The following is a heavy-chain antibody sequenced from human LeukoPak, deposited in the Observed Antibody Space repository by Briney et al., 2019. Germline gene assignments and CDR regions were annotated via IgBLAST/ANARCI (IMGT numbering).Heavy chain of an antibody. V-gene: IGHV1-69*02. J-gene: IGHJ5*02. CDR1: GGTFSSYT. Sequence: APVKVSCKASGGTFSSYTISWVRQAPGQGLEWMGRIIPILGIANYAQKFQGRVTITADKSTSTAYMELSSLRSEDTAVYYCARGTIFGVVNGGWFDPWGQGTLVTVSP. CDR2: IIPILGIA. D-gene: IGHD3-3*01. CDR3: ARGTIFGVVNGGWFDP.